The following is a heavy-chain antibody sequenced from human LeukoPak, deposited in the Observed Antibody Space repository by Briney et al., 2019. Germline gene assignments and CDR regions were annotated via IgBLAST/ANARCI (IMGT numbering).Heavy chain of an antibody. V-gene: IGHV3-21*01. D-gene: IGHD3-10*01. CDR2: ISGSSSYI. J-gene: IGHJ4*02. Sequence: GGSLRLSCAASGFTFSSYSMNWVRQAPGKGLEWVSFISGSSSYIYYADSVKGRFTISRDNAKNSLYLQVNSLRADDTAVYYCARGEYGSGSYHIDYWGQGTLVTVSS. CDR1: GFTFSSYS. CDR3: ARGEYGSGSYHIDY.